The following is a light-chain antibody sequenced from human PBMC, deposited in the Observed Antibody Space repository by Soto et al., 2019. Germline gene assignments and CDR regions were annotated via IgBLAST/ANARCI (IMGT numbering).Light chain of an antibody. CDR2: DAS. Sequence: DIQITQSPSTLSASVGDRVTITCRASQSISSWLAWYQQKPGKAPKLLIYDASSLESGVPSRFSGSGSGTEFTLTISSLQPDDFATYSGQQYNSYSWTFGQGTKVDI. J-gene: IGKJ1*01. V-gene: IGKV1-5*01. CDR1: QSISSW. CDR3: QQYNSYSWT.